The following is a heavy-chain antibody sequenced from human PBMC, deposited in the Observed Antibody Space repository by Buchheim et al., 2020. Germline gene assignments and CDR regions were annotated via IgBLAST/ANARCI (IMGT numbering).Heavy chain of an antibody. J-gene: IGHJ3*02. D-gene: IGHD3-16*02. V-gene: IGHV3-66*01. CDR3: ARDTVMITFGGVIVGSHAFDI. CDR2: IYSGGST. Sequence: EVQLVESGGGLVQPGGSLRLSCAASGFTVSSNYMSWVRQAPGKGLEWVSVIYSGGSTYYADSVKGRFTISRDNSKNTLYLQMNSLRAEDTAVYYCARDTVMITFGGVIVGSHAFDIWGQGT. CDR1: GFTVSSNY.